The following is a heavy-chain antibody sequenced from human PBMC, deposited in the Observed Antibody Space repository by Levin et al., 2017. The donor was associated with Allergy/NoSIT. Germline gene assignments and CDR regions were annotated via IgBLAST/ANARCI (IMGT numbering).Heavy chain of an antibody. CDR2: TSGSGGST. Sequence: GGSLRLSCAASGFTFSSYAMSWVRQAPGKGLQWVSSTSGSGGSTYYADSVKGRFTISRAHSTNTLFLQMSSLRAEDTAVYYCAKDKKCYGSGTYIDSFDIWGQGTMVTVSS. CDR3: AKDKKCYGSGTYIDSFDI. D-gene: IGHD3-10*01. J-gene: IGHJ3*02. CDR1: GFTFSSYA. V-gene: IGHV3-23*01.